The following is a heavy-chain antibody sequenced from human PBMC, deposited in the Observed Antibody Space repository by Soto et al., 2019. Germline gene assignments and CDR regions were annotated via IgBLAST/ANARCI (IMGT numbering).Heavy chain of an antibody. D-gene: IGHD3-22*01. V-gene: IGHV1-24*01. Sequence: ASVKVSCKVSGYTFTDLSMHWVRQAPGKGLEWMGGFDPEDGETIYAQKFQGRVTMTEDTSTDTAYMELSSLRFEDTAVYYCATETPLDYYDSSGPFDYWGQGTLVTVSS. CDR1: GYTFTDLS. J-gene: IGHJ4*02. CDR2: FDPEDGET. CDR3: ATETPLDYYDSSGPFDY.